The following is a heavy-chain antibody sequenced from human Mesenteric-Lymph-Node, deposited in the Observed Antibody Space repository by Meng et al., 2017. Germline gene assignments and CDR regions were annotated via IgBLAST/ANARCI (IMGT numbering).Heavy chain of an antibody. CDR2: ISWNSGSI. Sequence: SLKISCAASGFTFDDYAMHWVRQAPGKGLEWVSGISWNSGSIGYADSVKGRFTISRDNSKNTLYLQMNSLRAEDTAVYYCARGRLERITMVRGVKGGYYFDYWGQGTLVTVSS. V-gene: IGHV3-9*01. CDR1: GFTFDDYA. CDR3: ARGRLERITMVRGVKGGYYFDY. D-gene: IGHD3-10*01. J-gene: IGHJ4*02.